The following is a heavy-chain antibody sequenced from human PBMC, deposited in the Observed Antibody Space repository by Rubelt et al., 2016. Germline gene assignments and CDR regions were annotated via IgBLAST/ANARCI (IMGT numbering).Heavy chain of an antibody. J-gene: IGHJ4*02. CDR1: GGSIRGHY. V-gene: IGHV4-59*11. D-gene: IGHD6-6*01. CDR2: IYYSGST. CDR3: ARGVRIAARPNYFDY. Sequence: QVQLQESGPGLVEPSETLSLTCIVSGGSIRGHYWSWIRQPPGKGLEWIGYIYYSGSTNYNPSLKNRDHNTDTTSKKQVPLKRGLFTAADTAVYYCARGVRIAARPNYFDYWGQGTLVTVSS.